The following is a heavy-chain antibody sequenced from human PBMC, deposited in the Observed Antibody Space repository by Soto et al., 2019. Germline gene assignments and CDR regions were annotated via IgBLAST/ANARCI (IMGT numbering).Heavy chain of an antibody. Sequence: SETLSLTCAVYGGSFSGYYWSWIRQPPGKGLEWIGEINHSGSTNYNPSLKSRVTISVDTSKNQFSLKLSSVTAADTAVYYCARCRAVAGVLYYYYYMDVWGKGTTVTVSS. J-gene: IGHJ6*03. CDR1: GGSFSGYY. V-gene: IGHV4-34*01. D-gene: IGHD6-19*01. CDR3: ARCRAVAGVLYYYYYMDV. CDR2: INHSGST.